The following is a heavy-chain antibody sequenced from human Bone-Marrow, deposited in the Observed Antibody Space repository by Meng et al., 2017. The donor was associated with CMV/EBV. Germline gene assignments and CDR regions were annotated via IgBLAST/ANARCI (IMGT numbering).Heavy chain of an antibody. J-gene: IGHJ5*02. CDR2: IYYSEST. CDR1: GGSISSYY. CDR3: ARGGDSGTRRFDP. Sequence: SETLSLTCPVSGGSISSYYWSWSRQPPGKGLEWIGYIYYSESTNYNRSLKSRVTISVDTSKIQFSLKLSSVTAADTGVYYCARGGDSGTRRFDPWGQGTLVTVSS. D-gene: IGHD1-26*01. V-gene: IGHV4-59*01.